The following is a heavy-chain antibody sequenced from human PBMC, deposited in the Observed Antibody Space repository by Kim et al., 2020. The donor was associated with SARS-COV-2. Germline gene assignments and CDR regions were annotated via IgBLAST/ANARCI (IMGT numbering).Heavy chain of an antibody. Sequence: GGSLRLSCAASGGAGSGDGMNWVRQAPGKGLEWVAVIWYDGSNKYYADSVKGRFTISRDNSKNTLYLQMNSLRAEDTAVYYCARDPDSSTGVWYYYYGMDVWGQGTTVTVSS. V-gene: IGHV3-33*01. CDR2: IWYDGSNK. J-gene: IGHJ6*02. CDR1: GGAGSGDG. CDR3: ARDPDSSTGVWYYYYGMDV. D-gene: IGHD3-22*01.